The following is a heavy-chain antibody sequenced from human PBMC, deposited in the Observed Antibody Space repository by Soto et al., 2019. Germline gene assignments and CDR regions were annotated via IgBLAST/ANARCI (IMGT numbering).Heavy chain of an antibody. Sequence: ASVKVSCKVSGYTLTELSMHWVRQAPGKGLEWMGGFDPEDGETIYAQKFQGRVTMTEDTSTDTAYMQLSSLRSEDTAVEYCARYSSGWYYFDYWGQGTLVTVSS. J-gene: IGHJ4*02. D-gene: IGHD6-19*01. CDR2: FDPEDGET. CDR1: GYTLTELS. V-gene: IGHV1-24*01. CDR3: ARYSSGWYYFDY.